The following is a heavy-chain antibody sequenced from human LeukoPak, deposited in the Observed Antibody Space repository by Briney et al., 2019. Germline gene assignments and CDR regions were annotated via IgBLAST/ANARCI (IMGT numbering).Heavy chain of an antibody. J-gene: IGHJ4*02. CDR1: GGTFSSYA. CDR2: IIPIFGTA. Sequence: ASVKVSCKASGGTFSSYAISWVRQAPGQGLEWMGGIIPIFGTANYAQKFQGRATITADESTSTAYMELSSLRSEDTAVYYCARSISPTYCGGDCYSLASFDYWGQGTLVTVSS. CDR3: ARSISPTYCGGDCYSLASFDY. D-gene: IGHD2-21*02. V-gene: IGHV1-69*01.